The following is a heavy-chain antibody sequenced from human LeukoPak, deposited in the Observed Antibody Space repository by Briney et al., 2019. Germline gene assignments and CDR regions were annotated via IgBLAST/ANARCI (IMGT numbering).Heavy chain of an antibody. V-gene: IGHV4-39*01. D-gene: IGHD6-13*01. CDR2: IYYSGST. J-gene: IGHJ4*02. CDR1: GGSISSSSYY. CDR3: ARRAAAGVFDY. Sequence: SETLSLTCTVSGGSISSSSYYWGWIRQPPGKGLEWIGSIYYSGSTYYNPSLKSRVTISVDTSKNQFSLKLSSVTAADTAVYYCARRAAAGVFDYWGQGTLVTVSS.